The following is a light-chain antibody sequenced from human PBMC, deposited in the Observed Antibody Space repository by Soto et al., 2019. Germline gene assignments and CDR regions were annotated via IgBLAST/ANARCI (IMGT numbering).Light chain of an antibody. V-gene: IGKV3-15*01. CDR1: QSVSSN. Sequence: EIVMTQSRATLSVSPGERATLSCRASQSVSSNLAWYQQQPGQAPRLLIYGASTRATGFPARFSGSGSGTEFTLTISSLQSEDFAVYYCQQYNNWPLTFGGGTKVDIK. CDR3: QQYNNWPLT. J-gene: IGKJ4*01. CDR2: GAS.